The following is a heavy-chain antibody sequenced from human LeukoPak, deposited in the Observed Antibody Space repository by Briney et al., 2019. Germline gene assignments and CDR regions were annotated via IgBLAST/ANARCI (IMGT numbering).Heavy chain of an antibody. Sequence: GGSLRLSCAASVDTFSSTAMSWVRQAPGKGLEWVSSNADSVKGRFTISRDNSKNTLYLQMSSLRAEDTAVYYCARTWLLSYYMDVWGKGTTVTVSS. V-gene: IGHV3-23*01. J-gene: IGHJ6*04. CDR3: ARTWLLSYYMDV. CDR1: VDTFSSTA. D-gene: IGHD3-22*01.